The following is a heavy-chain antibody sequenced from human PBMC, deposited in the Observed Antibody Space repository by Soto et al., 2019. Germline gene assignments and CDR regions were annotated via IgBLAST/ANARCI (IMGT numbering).Heavy chain of an antibody. D-gene: IGHD6-19*01. J-gene: IGHJ4*02. CDR3: ARDLRIAVVEVFDY. Sequence: KSSETLSLTCAVSGVSISSTTWWSWVRQPPGKGLEWIGEIYHSGSTNYNPSLKSRVTISVDKSKNHFSLQLSSVTAADTAVYYCARDLRIAVVEVFDYWGQGTLVTVSS. V-gene: IGHV4-4*02. CDR1: GVSISSTTW. CDR2: IYHSGST.